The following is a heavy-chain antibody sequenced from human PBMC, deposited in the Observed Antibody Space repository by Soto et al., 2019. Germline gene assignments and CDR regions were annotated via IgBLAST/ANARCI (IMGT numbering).Heavy chain of an antibody. J-gene: IGHJ4*02. Sequence: PGGSLRLSCAASGFIFRNYAMSWVRQAPGKGLEWVSAISGSAGSRYYADSVKGRFTISRDNSKNTLYLQMNSLRAEDTAVYYCANGVQPHGSSDYWGQGTLVTVS. V-gene: IGHV3-23*01. D-gene: IGHD5-18*01. CDR2: ISGSAGSR. CDR1: GFIFRNYA. CDR3: ANGVQPHGSSDY.